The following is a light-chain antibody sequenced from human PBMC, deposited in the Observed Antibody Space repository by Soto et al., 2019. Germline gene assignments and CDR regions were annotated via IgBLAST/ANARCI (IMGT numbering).Light chain of an antibody. CDR1: QSVSSS. CDR2: DAS. Sequence: EIVLTQSPATLPLSPGERATLSCRASQSVSSSLAWYQQKPGQAPRLLIYDASNRATGIPARFSGSGSGTDFTLTISSLEPEDFAVYYGQQRSNWPPTCGQGTKLEIK. J-gene: IGKJ2*01. CDR3: QQRSNWPPT. V-gene: IGKV3-11*01.